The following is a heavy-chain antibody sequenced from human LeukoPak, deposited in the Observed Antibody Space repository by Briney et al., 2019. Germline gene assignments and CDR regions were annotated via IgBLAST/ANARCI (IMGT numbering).Heavy chain of an antibody. Sequence: RASVKVSCKASGYTFTSHDINWVRQATGQGLEWMGWMSPNSGDAGYAQKFQGRITMTSVSSISTAYMELSSLRSEGTAIYYCVRTPPNWGFDYWGQGTLVTVSS. CDR1: GYTFTSHD. D-gene: IGHD7-27*01. CDR2: MSPNSGDA. CDR3: VRTPPNWGFDY. J-gene: IGHJ4*02. V-gene: IGHV1-8*01.